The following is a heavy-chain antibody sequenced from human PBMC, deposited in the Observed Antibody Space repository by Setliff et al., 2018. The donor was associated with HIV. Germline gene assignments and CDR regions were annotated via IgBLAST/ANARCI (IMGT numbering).Heavy chain of an antibody. J-gene: IGHJ4*02. CDR1: GDSVTTPYYW. CDR3: AHSGFVPLY. CDR2: IYWDDDK. V-gene: IGHV2-5*02. Sequence: TLSLTCTLSGDSVTTPYYWGWIRQPPGKALEWLALIYWDDDKRYSPSLKTRLTITKDTSKNQVVLTMTNMDPVDTATYFCAHSGFVPLYWGQGTLVTVSS. D-gene: IGHD6-6*01.